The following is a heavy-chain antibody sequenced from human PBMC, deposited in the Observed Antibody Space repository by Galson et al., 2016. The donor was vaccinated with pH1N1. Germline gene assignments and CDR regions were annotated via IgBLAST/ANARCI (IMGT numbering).Heavy chain of an antibody. CDR3: AREDYYDTDLSDWYFDL. J-gene: IGHJ2*01. CDR1: GGTFGSYG. CDR2: IIPIFNTA. Sequence: SVKVSCKASGGTFGSYGINWVRQAPGQGLEWMGGIIPIFNTAKYAQNFQGRVTITADESTTTAYMELSSLRSEDTAMYYCAREDYYDTDLSDWYFDLWGRGTLLTV. V-gene: IGHV1-69*13. D-gene: IGHD3-22*01.